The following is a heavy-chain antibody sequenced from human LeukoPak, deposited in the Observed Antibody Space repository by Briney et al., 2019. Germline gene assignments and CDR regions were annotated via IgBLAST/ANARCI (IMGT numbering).Heavy chain of an antibody. V-gene: IGHV4-39*07. J-gene: IGHJ4*02. Sequence: SETLSLTRTVSGGSISSSSYYWGWIHQPPGKGLEWIGSIYYSGSTYYNPSLESRVTISVDTSKNQFSLKLSSVTAADTAVYYCASGGGYSYGFDYWGQGTLVTVSS. CDR2: IYYSGST. CDR1: GGSISSSSYY. CDR3: ASGGGYSYGFDY. D-gene: IGHD5-18*01.